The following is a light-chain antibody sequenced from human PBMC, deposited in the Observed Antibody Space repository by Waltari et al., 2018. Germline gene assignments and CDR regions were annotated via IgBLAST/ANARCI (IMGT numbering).Light chain of an antibody. V-gene: IGKV1-39*01. CDR2: AAS. Sequence: DIQMTQSPSSLSASVGDRVTITCRASQSISSYLNWYQQKPGKAPKLLIYAASSLQSGVPSRFSGSGSGTDFTLTISSLQPEDFATYYCQQSYGTPWTFG. J-gene: IGKJ1*01. CDR1: QSISSY. CDR3: QQSYGTPWT.